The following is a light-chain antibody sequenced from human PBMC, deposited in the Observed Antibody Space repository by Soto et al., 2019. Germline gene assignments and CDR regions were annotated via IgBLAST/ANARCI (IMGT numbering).Light chain of an antibody. CDR2: GAS. V-gene: IGKV3-15*01. CDR1: QSVSSN. J-gene: IGKJ3*01. CDR3: PQYNRWPFT. Sequence: EIVMTQSPATLSVSPGERATLSCSASQSVSSNLAWYQQKPAQAPRLLIYGASTGATGITARFSGSGSGTEFTLTISSLQSEDFAFYYCPQYNRWPFTFGPGTRVDI.